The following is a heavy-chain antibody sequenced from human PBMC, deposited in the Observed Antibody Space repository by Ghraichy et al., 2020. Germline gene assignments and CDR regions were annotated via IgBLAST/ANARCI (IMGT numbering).Heavy chain of an antibody. CDR1: GGSISSSSYY. CDR3: ARLAVAVAVG. Sequence: ESLNISCTVSGGSISSSSYYWGWIRQPPGKGLEWIGTMYYSGSTSYNPSLKSRVTISGDTSKNQFSLKLSSMTARDTAVYYCARLAVAVAVGWGQGTLVTVSS. D-gene: IGHD6-19*01. CDR2: MYYSGST. J-gene: IGHJ4*02. V-gene: IGHV4-39*01.